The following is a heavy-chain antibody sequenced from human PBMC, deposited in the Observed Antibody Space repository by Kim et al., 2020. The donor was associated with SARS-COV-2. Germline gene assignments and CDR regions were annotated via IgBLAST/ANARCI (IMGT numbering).Heavy chain of an antibody. V-gene: IGHV3-11*01. CDR3: AREAIGDELTMIAVAGNDY. CDR2: ISSSGSTI. J-gene: IGHJ4*02. D-gene: IGHD6-19*01. Sequence: GGSLRLSCAASGFTFSDYYMSWIRQAPGKGLEWVSYISSSGSTIYYADSVKGRFTISRDNAKNSLYLQMNSLRAEDTAVYYCAREAIGDELTMIAVAGNDYWGQGTLVTVSS. CDR1: GFTFSDYY.